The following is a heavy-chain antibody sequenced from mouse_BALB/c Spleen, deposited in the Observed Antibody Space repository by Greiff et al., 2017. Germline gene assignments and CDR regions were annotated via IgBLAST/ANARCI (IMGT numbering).Heavy chain of an antibody. CDR2: ISSGSSTI. Sequence: DVKLVESGGGLVQPGGSRKLSCAASGFTFSSFGMHWVRQAPEKGLEWVAYISSGSSTIYYADTVKGRFTISRDNPKNTLFLQMTSLRSEDTAMYYCARDTTVVAPFAYWGQGTLVTVSA. CDR1: GFTFSSFG. CDR3: ARDTTVVAPFAY. D-gene: IGHD1-1*01. V-gene: IGHV5-17*02. J-gene: IGHJ3*01.